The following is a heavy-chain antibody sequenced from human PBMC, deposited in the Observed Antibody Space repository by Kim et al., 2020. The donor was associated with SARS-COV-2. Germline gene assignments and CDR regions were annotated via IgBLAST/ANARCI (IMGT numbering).Heavy chain of an antibody. J-gene: IGHJ4*02. V-gene: IGHV3-48*02. CDR3: ARDRLSMVRGVIGY. D-gene: IGHD3-10*01. Sequence: AESVKGRFTISRKNDKNSLYLQMNSLRDEDTAVYYCARDRLSMVRGVIGYWGQGTLVTVSS.